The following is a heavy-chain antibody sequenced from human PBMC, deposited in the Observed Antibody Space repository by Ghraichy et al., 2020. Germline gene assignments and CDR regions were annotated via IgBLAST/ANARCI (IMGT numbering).Heavy chain of an antibody. CDR1: GGSFSGYY. J-gene: IGHJ1*01. CDR3: AIMKWQWTKYFQH. V-gene: IGHV4-34*01. D-gene: IGHD6-19*01. CDR2: INHSGST. Sequence: SETLSPTCAVYGGSFSGYYWSWIRQPPGKGLEWIGEINHSGSTNYNPSLKSRVTISVDTSKNQFSLKLSSVTAADTAVYYCAIMKWQWTKYFQHWGQGTLVTVSS.